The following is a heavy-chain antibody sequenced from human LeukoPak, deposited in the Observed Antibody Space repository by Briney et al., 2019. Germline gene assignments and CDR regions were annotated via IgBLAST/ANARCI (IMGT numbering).Heavy chain of an antibody. CDR3: AGGVRGVSSWFDP. CDR2: VAYDGKHQ. J-gene: IGHJ5*02. D-gene: IGHD3-10*01. CDR1: EFFSMYA. V-gene: IGHV3-30*04. Sequence: GGSLRLSCAASEFFSMYAMHWVRQAPGKGLEWVAAVAYDGKHQHYADSVKGRFTISKDNFKNTLYMNNLKPEDTAVYYCAGGVRGVSSWFDPWGQGTLVTVSS.